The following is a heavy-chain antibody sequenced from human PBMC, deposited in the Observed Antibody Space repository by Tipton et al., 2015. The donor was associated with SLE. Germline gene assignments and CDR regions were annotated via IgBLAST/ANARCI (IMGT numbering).Heavy chain of an antibody. D-gene: IGHD7-27*01. V-gene: IGHV4-4*02. J-gene: IGHJ4*02. Sequence: TLSLTCAVSGGSIISSNWWSWVRQPPGKGLEWLGEIYHTGSTNYNPSLKSRVTISVDKSKNQFSLKLSSVTAADTAVYYCARDPNGGYGSFDYWGLGALVTVSS. CDR1: GGSIISSNW. CDR3: ARDPNGGYGSFDY. CDR2: IYHTGST.